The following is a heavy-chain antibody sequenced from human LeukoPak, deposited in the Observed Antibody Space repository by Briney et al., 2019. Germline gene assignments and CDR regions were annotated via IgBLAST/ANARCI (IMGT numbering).Heavy chain of an antibody. V-gene: IGHV4-34*01. CDR1: GGSFSGYY. J-gene: IGHJ2*01. CDR3: ASSEGSIAVAERYFDL. Sequence: PSETLSLTCAVYGGSFSGYYWSWIRQPPGKGLEWIGEINHSGSTNYDPSLKSRVTISVDTSKNQFSLKLSSVTAADTAVYYCASSEGSIAVAERYFDLWGRGTLVTVSS. D-gene: IGHD6-19*01. CDR2: INHSGST.